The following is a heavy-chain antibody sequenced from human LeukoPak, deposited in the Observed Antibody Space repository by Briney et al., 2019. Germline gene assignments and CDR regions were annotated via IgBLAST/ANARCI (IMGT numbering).Heavy chain of an antibody. CDR2: IYTSGST. Sequence: PSETLSLTCTVSGGSISSGSYYWSWIRPPAGKGLEWIGRIYTSGSTNYNPSLKSRVTISVDTSKNQFSLKLSSVTAADTAVYYCARDRRHNYYGPYYMDVWGKGTTVTISS. CDR3: ARDRRHNYYGPYYMDV. V-gene: IGHV4-61*02. CDR1: GGSISSGSYY. D-gene: IGHD3-10*01. J-gene: IGHJ6*03.